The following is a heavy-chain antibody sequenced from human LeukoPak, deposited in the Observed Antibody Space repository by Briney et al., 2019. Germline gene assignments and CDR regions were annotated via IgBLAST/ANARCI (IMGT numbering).Heavy chain of an antibody. V-gene: IGHV3-48*03. D-gene: IGHD5-12*01. CDR2: ISSSGSTI. CDR1: GFTFSSYE. J-gene: IGHJ4*02. Sequence: PGGSLRLSCAASGFTFSSYEMNWVRQAPGKGLEWVSYISSSGSTIYYADSVKGRFTISRDNAKNSLYLQMNSLRAEDTAVYYCARDREDVATINPDYWGQGTLVTVSS. CDR3: ARDREDVATINPDY.